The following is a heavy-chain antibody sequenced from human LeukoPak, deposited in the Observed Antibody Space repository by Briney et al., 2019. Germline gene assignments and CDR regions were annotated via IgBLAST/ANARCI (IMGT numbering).Heavy chain of an antibody. CDR3: ARVDWEGSGSFSHPDAFDI. CDR2: IWYDGSNK. V-gene: IGHV3-33*01. Sequence: PGGSLRLSCAASGLTFSSYGMHWVRQAPGKGLEWVAVIWYDGSNKYYADSVKGRFTISRDNSKNTLYLQMNSLRAEDTAVYYCARVDWEGSGSFSHPDAFDIWGQGTMVTVSS. CDR1: GLTFSSYG. D-gene: IGHD3-10*01. J-gene: IGHJ3*02.